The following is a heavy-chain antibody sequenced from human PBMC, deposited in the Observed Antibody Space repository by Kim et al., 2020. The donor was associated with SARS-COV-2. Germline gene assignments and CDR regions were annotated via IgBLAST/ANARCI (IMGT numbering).Heavy chain of an antibody. Sequence: SETLSLTCSVSGGSINNYNWNWIRQPPGKGLEWIGYFYHTGYTKYNPSLKSRVTISVDTSKSQVSLKLTSVTAADTAVYYCARWGAYGPFDYWGQGTLVT. CDR1: GGSINNYN. CDR2: FYHTGYT. J-gene: IGHJ4*02. CDR3: ARWGAYGPFDY. D-gene: IGHD3-16*01. V-gene: IGHV4-59*12.